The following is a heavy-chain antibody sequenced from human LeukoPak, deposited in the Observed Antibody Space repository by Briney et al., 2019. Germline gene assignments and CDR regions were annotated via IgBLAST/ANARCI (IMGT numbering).Heavy chain of an antibody. CDR2: FSATDGSA. V-gene: IGHV3-23*01. CDR3: AKARIAAAGTGAFDV. D-gene: IGHD6-13*01. J-gene: IGHJ3*01. Sequence: GRSLRLYCAASGYTFSSHAITWVRQAPGKGLEWVSAFSATDGSAQYAESVKGRFTISRDNSKNRLYLQMNSLRAEDTAVYYCAKARIAAAGTGAFDVWGQGTMVTVSS. CDR1: GYTFSSHA.